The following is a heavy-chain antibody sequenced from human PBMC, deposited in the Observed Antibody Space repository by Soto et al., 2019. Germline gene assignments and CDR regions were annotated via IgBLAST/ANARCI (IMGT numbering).Heavy chain of an antibody. CDR1: GFIFSNYG. V-gene: IGHV3-23*01. Sequence: GGSLRLSCAASGFIFSNYGMSWVRQSPGKGLEWVSGISNTGDRPYYADSVKGRFTISRDNSKNTLYLQMNSLRAEDTAIYHSAKDRLNLDTFDLWGQGTMVTVSS. CDR3: AKDRLNLDTFDL. J-gene: IGHJ3*01. CDR2: ISNTGDRP.